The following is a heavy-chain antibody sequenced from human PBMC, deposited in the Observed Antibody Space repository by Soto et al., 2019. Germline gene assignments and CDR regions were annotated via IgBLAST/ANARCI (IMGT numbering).Heavy chain of an antibody. V-gene: IGHV3-53*05. D-gene: IGHD2-15*01. CDR3: QTEVGIRAEHPVTEVLLNRSSDL. J-gene: IGHJ2*01. CDR2: IKNDETT. Sequence: GEGLQWVSHIKNDETTYYADFVKGRFTISRDNSKNTLYLQMNSLRAEDTAVYYCQTEVGIRAEHPVTEVLLNRSSDL.